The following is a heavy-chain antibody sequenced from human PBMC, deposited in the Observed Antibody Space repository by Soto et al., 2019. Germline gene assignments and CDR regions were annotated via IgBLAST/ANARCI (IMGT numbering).Heavy chain of an antibody. Sequence: SVKVSCKASGFTFTSSAVQWVRQARGQRLEWIGWIVVGSGNTNYAQKFQERVTITRDMSTSTAYMELSSLRSEDTAVYYCAADHFSYCGGDCYSDYYGMDVWGQGTTVTVSS. J-gene: IGHJ6*02. CDR2: IVVGSGNT. CDR3: AADHFSYCGGDCYSDYYGMDV. V-gene: IGHV1-58*01. D-gene: IGHD2-21*02. CDR1: GFTFTSSA.